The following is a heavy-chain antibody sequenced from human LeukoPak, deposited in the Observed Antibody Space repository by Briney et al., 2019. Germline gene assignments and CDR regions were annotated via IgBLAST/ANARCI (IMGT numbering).Heavy chain of an antibody. V-gene: IGHV4-30-2*01. CDR2: IYHSGST. J-gene: IGHJ3*01. CDR1: GGSISSGGYY. Sequence: SQTLSLTCTVSGGSISSGGYYWSWIRQPPGKGLEWIGYIYHSGSTYYDPSLKSRVTISVDRSKNQFSLKLSSVTAADTAVYYCARSFYYHDAFDLGPRDNGHRLF. D-gene: IGHD3-22*01. CDR3: ARSFYYHDAFD.